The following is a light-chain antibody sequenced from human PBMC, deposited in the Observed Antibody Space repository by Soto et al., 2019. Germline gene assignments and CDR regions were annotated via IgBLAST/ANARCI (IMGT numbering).Light chain of an antibody. CDR3: QKYNSAPLT. Sequence: EMVLTQSPGTLSLSPGDRATLSCRASQSVSSSYLAWYQQKPGQAPRLLIYGASSRATGIPDRFSGSGSGTDFTLTISSLQPEDVATYYCQKYNSAPLTFGGGTKVDIK. J-gene: IGKJ4*01. CDR1: QSVSSSY. CDR2: GAS. V-gene: IGKV3-20*01.